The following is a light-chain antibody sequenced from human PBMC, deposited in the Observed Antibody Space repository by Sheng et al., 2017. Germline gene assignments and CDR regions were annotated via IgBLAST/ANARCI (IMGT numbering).Light chain of an antibody. Sequence: DIQMTQSPSTLSASVGDRVTITCRASQSIDNWLAWYQQKPGRAPKLLIYKASNLETGVPSRFSGSGSGTDYTLTISSLQPEDFATYYCQQYYSTPYTFGQGTKLEIK. J-gene: IGKJ2*01. CDR3: QQYYSTPYT. V-gene: IGKV1-5*03. CDR2: KAS. CDR1: QSIDNW.